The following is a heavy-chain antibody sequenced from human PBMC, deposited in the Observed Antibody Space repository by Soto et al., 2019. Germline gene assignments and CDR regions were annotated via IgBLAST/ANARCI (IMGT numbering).Heavy chain of an antibody. CDR2: INHSGST. Sequence: QVQLQQWGAGLLKPSETLSLTCAVYGGSFSGYYWSWIRQPPGKGLEWIGEINHSGSTNYNPSLKSRVTISVDTSKNQFSLKLSSVTAADTAVYYCARWGRVSGFVPTLSDYYYMDVWGKGTTVTVSS. V-gene: IGHV4-34*01. J-gene: IGHJ6*03. D-gene: IGHD5-12*01. CDR3: ARWGRVSGFVPTLSDYYYMDV. CDR1: GGSFSGYY.